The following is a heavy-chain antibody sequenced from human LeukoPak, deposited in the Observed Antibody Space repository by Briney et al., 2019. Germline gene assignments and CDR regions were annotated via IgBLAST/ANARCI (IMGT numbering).Heavy chain of an antibody. D-gene: IGHD6-13*01. V-gene: IGHV3-21*04. CDR2: ISSSSSYI. Sequence: PGGSLRLSCAASGFTFSSYSMNWVRQAPGKGLEWVSSISSSSSYIYYADSVKGRFTISRDNAKNSLYLQMNSLRAEDTAVYYCARDGPHYSSSWYRQDYYYYMDVWGKGTTVTISS. CDR1: GFTFSSYS. CDR3: ARDGPHYSSSWYRQDYYYYMDV. J-gene: IGHJ6*03.